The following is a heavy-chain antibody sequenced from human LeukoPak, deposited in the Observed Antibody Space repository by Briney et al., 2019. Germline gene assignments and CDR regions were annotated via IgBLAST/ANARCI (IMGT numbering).Heavy chain of an antibody. V-gene: IGHV3-23*01. CDR3: ASNLGPFDV. D-gene: IGHD3-16*01. CDR2: IADART. Sequence: GGSLRLSCAASGFTFNDFAMTWVRQAPGKGLEWVSTIADARTYYADSVKGRFIISRDNSKNMLYLQLNSLRADDTAMYYCASNLGPFDVGGHGTMVIVSS. J-gene: IGHJ3*01. CDR1: GFTFNDFA.